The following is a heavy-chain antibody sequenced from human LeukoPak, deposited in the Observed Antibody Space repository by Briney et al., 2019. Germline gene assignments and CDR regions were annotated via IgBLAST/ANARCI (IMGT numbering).Heavy chain of an antibody. CDR1: GFTFSSYA. CDR3: AKVAKYYYGSETYYFFEH. Sequence: PGGSLRLSCAASGFTFSSYAMSWVRQAPGEGLEWVSAISGSGGSTYYADTVKGRFTISRDDSKNTLYLQMNSLRVEDTAVYYCAKVAKYYYGSETYYFFEHWGQGTPVTASS. D-gene: IGHD3-10*01. J-gene: IGHJ4*02. V-gene: IGHV3-23*01. CDR2: ISGSGGST.